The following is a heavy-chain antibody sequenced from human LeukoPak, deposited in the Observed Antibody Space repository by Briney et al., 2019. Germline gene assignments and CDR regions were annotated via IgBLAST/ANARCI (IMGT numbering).Heavy chain of an antibody. Sequence: KPSETLSLICAVYGGSFSGYYWSWIRQPPGKGLEWIGEINHSGSTNYNPSLKSRVTISVDTSKNQFSLKLSSVTAADTAVYYCARGRIAVAGTRDYFDYWGQGTLVTVSS. V-gene: IGHV4-34*01. CDR3: ARGRIAVAGTRDYFDY. D-gene: IGHD6-19*01. J-gene: IGHJ4*02. CDR2: INHSGST. CDR1: GGSFSGYY.